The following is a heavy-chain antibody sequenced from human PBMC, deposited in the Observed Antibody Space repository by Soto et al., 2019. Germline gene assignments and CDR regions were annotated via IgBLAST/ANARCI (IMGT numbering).Heavy chain of an antibody. D-gene: IGHD6-19*01. CDR3: AIEADFGNSGWYHFDY. Sequence: GGSLRLSCAASGFTFSSYGMHWVRQAPGKGLEWVAVIWYDGSNKYYADSVKGRFTISRDNSKNTLYLQMNSLRAEDTAVYYCAIEADFGNSGWYHFDYWGQGTLVTVSS. CDR1: GFTFSSYG. J-gene: IGHJ4*02. CDR2: IWYDGSNK. V-gene: IGHV3-33*01.